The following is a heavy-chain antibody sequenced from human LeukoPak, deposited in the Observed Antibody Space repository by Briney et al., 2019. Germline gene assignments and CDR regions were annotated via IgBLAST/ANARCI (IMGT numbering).Heavy chain of an antibody. V-gene: IGHV3-11*04. Sequence: GGSLRLSCAASGFTFSDYYMSWIRQAPGKGLEWVSYISSSGSTIYYADSVKGRFTISRDNAKNSLYLQMNSLRAEDTAVYYCARASPTAYYYDSSGYLSYWGQGTLVTVSS. D-gene: IGHD3-22*01. CDR2: ISSSGSTI. CDR1: GFTFSDYY. CDR3: ARASPTAYYYDSSGYLSY. J-gene: IGHJ4*02.